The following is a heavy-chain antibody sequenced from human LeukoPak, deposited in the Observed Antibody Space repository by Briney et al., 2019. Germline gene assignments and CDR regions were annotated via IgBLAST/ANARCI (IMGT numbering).Heavy chain of an antibody. V-gene: IGHV3-30-3*01. CDR3: ARAAGDYGDAFDI. D-gene: IGHD4-17*01. CDR1: GFTFSSYA. Sequence: GGSLRLSCAASGFTFSSYAMHWVRQAPGKGLEWVAVISYDGSNKYYADSVKGRFTISRDNSKNTLYLQMNSLRAEDTAVYYCARAAGDYGDAFDIWGQGTMVTVSS. CDR2: ISYDGSNK. J-gene: IGHJ3*02.